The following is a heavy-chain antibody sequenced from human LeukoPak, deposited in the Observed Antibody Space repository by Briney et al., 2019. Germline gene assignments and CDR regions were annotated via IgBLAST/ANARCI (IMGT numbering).Heavy chain of an antibody. D-gene: IGHD3-22*01. CDR2: ISGSGGST. CDR3: AKHRFESGGYHSTD. J-gene: IGHJ4*02. CDR1: GFTFSSYA. Sequence: GGSLRLSCAASGFTFSSYAMSWVRQAPGKGLEWVSAISGSGGSTYYADSVKGRFTISRDNSKNTLYLQMNSLRAEDAAVYYCAKHRFESGGYHSTDWGQGTLVTVSS. V-gene: IGHV3-23*01.